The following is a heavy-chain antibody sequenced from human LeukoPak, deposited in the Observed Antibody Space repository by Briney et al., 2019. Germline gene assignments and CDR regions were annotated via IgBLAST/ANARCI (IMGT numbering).Heavy chain of an antibody. J-gene: IGHJ4*02. Sequence: GESLEISCKDSGYSFTTYWIGWMRQVPGKGLESMGIIYPGDSDTRYSPSFQGQVTISADKSISTAYLQWSSLRASDTAMYYCARHGKVGATQSWLDYWGQGTLVTVSS. CDR1: GYSFTTYW. CDR3: ARHGKVGATQSWLDY. CDR2: IYPGDSDT. D-gene: IGHD1-26*01. V-gene: IGHV5-51*01.